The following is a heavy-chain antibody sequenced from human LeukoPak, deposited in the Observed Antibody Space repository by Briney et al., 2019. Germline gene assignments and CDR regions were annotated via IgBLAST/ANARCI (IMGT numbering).Heavy chain of an antibody. Sequence: PSETLSLTCTVSGGSISSYYWSWIRQPPGKGLEWIGSIYHSGSTYYNPSLKSRVTISVDTSKNQFSLKLSSVTAADTAVYYCAGDRSYCSGGSCSYYFDYWGQGTLVTVSS. CDR2: IYHSGST. D-gene: IGHD2-15*01. V-gene: IGHV4-59*04. CDR3: AGDRSYCSGGSCSYYFDY. CDR1: GGSISSYY. J-gene: IGHJ4*02.